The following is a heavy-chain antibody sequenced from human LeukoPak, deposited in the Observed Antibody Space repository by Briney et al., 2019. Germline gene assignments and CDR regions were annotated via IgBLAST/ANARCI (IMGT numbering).Heavy chain of an antibody. CDR2: IYYSGST. CDR1: GGSTSSGGYY. J-gene: IGHJ3*02. D-gene: IGHD2-2*02. CDR3: ARERGYCSSTSCYRLNAFDI. Sequence: SETLSLTCTVSGGSTSSGGYYWSWIRQHPGKGLEWIGYIYYSGSTYYNPSLKSRVTISVDTSKNQFSLKLSSVTAADTAVYYCARERGYCSSTSCYRLNAFDIWGQGTMVTVSS. V-gene: IGHV4-31*03.